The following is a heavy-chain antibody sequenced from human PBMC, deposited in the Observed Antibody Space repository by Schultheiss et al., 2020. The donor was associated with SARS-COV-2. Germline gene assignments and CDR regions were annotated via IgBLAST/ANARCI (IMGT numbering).Heavy chain of an antibody. D-gene: IGHD4-17*01. CDR3: ARESSRHGDSDY. J-gene: IGHJ4*02. Sequence: GGSLRLSCAASGFTFSSYSMNWVRQAPGKGLEWVSSISSSSSYIYYADSVKGRFTISRDNAKNSLYLQMNSLRDEDTAVYYCARESSRHGDSDYWGQGTLVTVSS. V-gene: IGHV3-21*01. CDR1: GFTFSSYS. CDR2: ISSSSSYI.